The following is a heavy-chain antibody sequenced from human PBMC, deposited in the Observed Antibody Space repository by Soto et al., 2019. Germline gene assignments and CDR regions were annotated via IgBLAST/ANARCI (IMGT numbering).Heavy chain of an antibody. V-gene: IGHV3-23*01. CDR2: INYSDDTT. J-gene: IGHJ5*01. CDR1: VFTFSSHA. CDR3: SKGVNWFAS. Sequence: EVQLLESGGGMVQPGGSLRLSCEASVFTFSSHAINWVRQAPGKGLEWVSTINYSDDTTYYTDSVKGRFNISRDNSKNTVYLQMDSLGAEDTAIYFCSKGVNWFASWGQGTLVTVSS.